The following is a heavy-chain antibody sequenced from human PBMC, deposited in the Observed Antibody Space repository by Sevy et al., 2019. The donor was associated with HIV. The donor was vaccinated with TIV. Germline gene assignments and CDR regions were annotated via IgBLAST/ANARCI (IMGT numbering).Heavy chain of an antibody. D-gene: IGHD5-12*01. J-gene: IGHJ6*02. CDR1: GFTFSTYY. CDR3: ARSGGYSDYGMDV. CDR2: VGPAGDQ. Sequence: GGSLRLSCVSSGFTFSTYYMHWVRQATGKGLEWMSGVGPAGDQFYTVSVKGRFTISRENGKNSINLQMNNMRAGETAVYYCARSGGYSDYGMDVWGQGTTVTVSS. V-gene: IGHV3-13*05.